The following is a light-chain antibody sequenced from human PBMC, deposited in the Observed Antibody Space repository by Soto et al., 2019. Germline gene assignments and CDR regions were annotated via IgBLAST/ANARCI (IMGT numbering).Light chain of an antibody. CDR1: QDIGNF. CDR3: QKYNSVPQT. J-gene: IGKJ2*01. Sequence: DIQMTQSPSSLSASVGDRVTVTCRASQDIGNFLAWYQQKPGEVPNLLIYAASTLQSGVPSRFSGSGSGTDFTLTISSLQPEDVATYYCQKYNSVPQTFGQGTKLEIK. V-gene: IGKV1-27*01. CDR2: AAS.